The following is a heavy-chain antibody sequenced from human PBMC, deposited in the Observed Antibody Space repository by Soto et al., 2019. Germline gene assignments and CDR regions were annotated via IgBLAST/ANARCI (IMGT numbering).Heavy chain of an antibody. D-gene: IGHD2-21*02. Sequence: PGGSLRLSCAVSGFTFGSYWMNWVRLIPGKGLEWVASIKPDGSATYYVDSVKGRFTISRDNAKNSLYLQMNSVSVEDTSVYYCARAEYCGPGCYYYFDYWGQGTLVTVSS. CDR2: IKPDGSAT. CDR3: ARAEYCGPGCYYYFDY. CDR1: GFTFGSYW. V-gene: IGHV3-7*01. J-gene: IGHJ4*02.